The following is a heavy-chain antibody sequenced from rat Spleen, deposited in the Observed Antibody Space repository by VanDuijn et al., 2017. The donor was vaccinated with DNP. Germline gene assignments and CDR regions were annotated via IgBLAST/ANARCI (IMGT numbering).Heavy chain of an antibody. CDR1: GFTFSDYA. D-gene: IGHD3-1*01. CDR2: ISSDGSST. J-gene: IGHJ2*01. CDR3: AKEALRAPFDY. Sequence: EVQLVESGGGLVQPGRSLKLSCAASGFTFSDYAMAWVRQSPKKGLEWVATISSDGSSTYYRDSVKGRFTISRDNAKDTLYLQGDSLRSEDTATYYCAKEALRAPFDYWGQGVMVTVSS. V-gene: IGHV5-7*01.